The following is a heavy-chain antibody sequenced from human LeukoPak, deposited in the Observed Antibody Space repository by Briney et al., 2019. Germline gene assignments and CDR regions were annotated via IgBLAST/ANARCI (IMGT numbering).Heavy chain of an antibody. V-gene: IGHV3-23*01. CDR2: ISGSGGST. D-gene: IGHD6-19*01. CDR1: GFTFSSYA. CDR3: AKRLAMTGTYHFDY. J-gene: IGHJ4*02. Sequence: GALRLSCAASGFTFSSYAMSWVRQAPGKGLEWVSAISGSGGSTYYADSVKGRFTISRDNSKNTLYLQMNSLRAEDTAVYYCAKRLAMTGTYHFDYWGQGTLVTVSS.